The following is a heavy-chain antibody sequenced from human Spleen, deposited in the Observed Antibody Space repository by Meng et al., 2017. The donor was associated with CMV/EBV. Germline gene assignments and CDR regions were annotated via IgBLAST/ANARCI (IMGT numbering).Heavy chain of an antibody. CDR3: ARHPTVSSSSLTRYFDY. CDR2: IYPGDSDT. D-gene: IGHD6-6*01. J-gene: IGHJ4*02. Sequence: GESLKISCKGSGYSFTNYWIGWVRQMPGKGLEWMGIIYPGDSDTRYSPSFQGQVTISADKSISTVYLQWSSLKASDTAMYYCARHPTVSSSSLTRYFDYWGQGTLVTVSS. V-gene: IGHV5-51*01. CDR1: GYSFTNYW.